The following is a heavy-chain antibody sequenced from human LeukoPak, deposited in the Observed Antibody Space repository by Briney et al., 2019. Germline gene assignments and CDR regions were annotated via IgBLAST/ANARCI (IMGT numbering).Heavy chain of an antibody. CDR3: ARDIKRSRARWENLGFDP. CDR1: GYSFSSYS. V-gene: IGHV1-18*04. D-gene: IGHD1-14*01. J-gene: IGHJ5*02. CDR2: INTYNANT. Sequence: ASVKVSCKASGYSFSSYSLNWVRQAPGQGLEWMGWINTYNANTNYAQKVQGRVTLTRDTSTSTAYMELRSLRSDDTAVYYCARDIKRSRARWENLGFDPWGQGTLVTVSS.